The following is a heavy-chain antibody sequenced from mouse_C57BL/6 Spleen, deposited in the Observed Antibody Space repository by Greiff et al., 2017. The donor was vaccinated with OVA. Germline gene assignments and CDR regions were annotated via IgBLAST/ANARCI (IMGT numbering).Heavy chain of an antibody. CDR1: GYAFTNYL. J-gene: IGHJ3*01. V-gene: IGHV1-54*01. Sequence: QVHVKQSGAELVRPGTSVTVSCKASGYAFTNYLIEWVKQRPGQGLEWLGVIYPGGGGTYYKENFKGKTKLTAENSSSTAYMQLSSLTSEDSAVYCCARRDLAWFAYWGQGTLVTVSA. CDR3: ARRDLAWFAY. CDR2: IYPGGGGT.